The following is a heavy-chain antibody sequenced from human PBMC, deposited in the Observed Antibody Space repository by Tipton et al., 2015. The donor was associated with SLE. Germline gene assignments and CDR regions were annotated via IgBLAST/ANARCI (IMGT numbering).Heavy chain of an antibody. D-gene: IGHD3-10*01. CDR1: GFTFSSYG. V-gene: IGHV3-30*03. Sequence: SLRLSCAASGFTFSSYGMHWVRQAPGKGLEWVAVISYDGSNKYYADSVKGRFTISRDNSKNTLYLQMNSLRAEDTAVYYCARDHRMVRGRDWGQGTLVTVSS. J-gene: IGHJ4*02. CDR3: ARDHRMVRGRD. CDR2: ISYDGSNK.